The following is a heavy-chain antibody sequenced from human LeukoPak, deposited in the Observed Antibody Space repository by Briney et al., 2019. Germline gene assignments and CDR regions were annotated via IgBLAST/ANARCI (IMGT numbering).Heavy chain of an antibody. J-gene: IGHJ4*02. Sequence: GESLKISCKGSGYSFTSYWIGWVRQAPGQGLEWMGWMNPASGNTGYAQKFQSRVTITRNTSISTAYMELSSLRSEDTAVYFCARGAFWSGYYSGSDNWGQGTLATVFS. V-gene: IGHV1-8*03. D-gene: IGHD3-3*01. CDR1: GYSFTSYW. CDR2: MNPASGNT. CDR3: ARGAFWSGYYSGSDN.